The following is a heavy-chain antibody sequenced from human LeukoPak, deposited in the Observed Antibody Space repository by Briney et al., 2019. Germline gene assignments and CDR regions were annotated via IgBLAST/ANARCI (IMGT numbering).Heavy chain of an antibody. CDR2: ISYDGSNK. V-gene: IGHV3-30-3*01. J-gene: IGHJ4*02. CDR3: AREGPVYYFDY. Sequence: GRSLRLSCAASGFTFSSYAMHWVRQAPGKGLEWVAVISYDGSNKYYADSVKGRFTISRDNSKNTLYLQMNSLRAEDTAVYYCAREGPVYYFDYWGQGTLVTVSS. CDR1: GFTFSSYA.